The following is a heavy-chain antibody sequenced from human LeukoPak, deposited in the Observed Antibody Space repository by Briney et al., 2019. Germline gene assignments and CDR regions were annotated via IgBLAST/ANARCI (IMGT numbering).Heavy chain of an antibody. CDR1: GYTFTSYD. CDR3: ARGGYSYGYGNWFDP. CDR2: MNPNSGNT. Sequence: ASVKVSCKASGYTFTSYDINWVRQATGQGLEWMGWMNPNSGNTGYAQKFQGGVTMTRNTSITTAYMELSTLTSEDTAIYYCARGGYSYGYGNWFDPWGQGTLVTVSS. V-gene: IGHV1-8*02. D-gene: IGHD5-18*01. J-gene: IGHJ5*02.